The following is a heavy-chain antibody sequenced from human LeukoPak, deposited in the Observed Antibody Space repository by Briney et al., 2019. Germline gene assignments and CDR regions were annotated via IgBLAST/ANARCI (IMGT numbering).Heavy chain of an antibody. CDR1: GFTFSDYH. CDR3: AREGMTTVSPRAFDI. CDR2: ISSSGSTI. J-gene: IGHJ3*02. Sequence: GGSLRLSCAASGFTFSDYHMSWIRQAPGKGLEWVSYISSSGSTIYYADSVKGRFTISRDNAKNSLNLQMNSLRAEDTAVYYCAREGMTTVSPRAFDIWGQGTMVTVSS. D-gene: IGHD4-17*01. V-gene: IGHV3-11*04.